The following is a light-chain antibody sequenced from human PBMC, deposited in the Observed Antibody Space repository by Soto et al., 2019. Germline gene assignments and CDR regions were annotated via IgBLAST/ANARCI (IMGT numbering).Light chain of an antibody. CDR3: QQYVSSVT. CDR2: GAS. V-gene: IGKV3-20*01. Sequence: EIVLTQSPGSLSLSPGERATLSCRASQSVDSSFFAWYQQKPGQAPRLLIYGASHRATGIPDRFSGSGSGKDFPLIISRLEPEDFAVYYCQQYVSSVTFGQGTKVEIK. J-gene: IGKJ1*01. CDR1: QSVDSSF.